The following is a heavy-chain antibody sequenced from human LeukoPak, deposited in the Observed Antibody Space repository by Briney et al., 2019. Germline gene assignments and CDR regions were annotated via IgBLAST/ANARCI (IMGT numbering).Heavy chain of an antibody. D-gene: IGHD3-9*01. CDR2: IKQDGSEK. CDR3: AKDREGYFDWSYYFDY. J-gene: IGHJ4*02. V-gene: IGHV3-7*01. Sequence: GGSLRLSCAASGFTFSSYWMSWVRQAPGKGLEWVANIKQDGSEKYYVDSVKGRFTISRDNAKNSLYLQMNSLRAEDTAVYYCAKDREGYFDWSYYFDYWGQGTLVTVSS. CDR1: GFTFSSYW.